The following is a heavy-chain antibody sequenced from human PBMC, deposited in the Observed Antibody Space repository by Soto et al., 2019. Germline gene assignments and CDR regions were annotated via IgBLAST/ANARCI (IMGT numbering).Heavy chain of an antibody. CDR1: GFAFSRSA. D-gene: IGHD3-22*01. V-gene: IGHV1-58*01. Sequence: VKASCKGCGFAFSRSAVQWVRQARGQGLEWIGWIVAASGKTSYSQIFQDSVTITRDMSTSTAYMELSSLSSEDTAVYYCAATLDGGSYDFGGYPSWGQGTVVTVSS. CDR2: IVAASGKT. CDR3: AATLDGGSYDFGGYPS. J-gene: IGHJ4*02.